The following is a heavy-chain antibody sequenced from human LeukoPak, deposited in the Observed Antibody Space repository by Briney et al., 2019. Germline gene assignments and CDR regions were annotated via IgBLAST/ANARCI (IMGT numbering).Heavy chain of an antibody. CDR3: VGRVKLAFDY. V-gene: IGHV3-20*04. CDR1: GLTFSDHA. CDR2: INAGFT. Sequence: PGGSLRLSCAASGLTFSDHAMTWVRQAPGKGPECVSSINAGFTDYINSVKGRFTISIDKAKSTLYLQMDSLRAADTAVYYCVGRVKLAFDYWGPGTRVTVSS. D-gene: IGHD3-10*01. J-gene: IGHJ4*02.